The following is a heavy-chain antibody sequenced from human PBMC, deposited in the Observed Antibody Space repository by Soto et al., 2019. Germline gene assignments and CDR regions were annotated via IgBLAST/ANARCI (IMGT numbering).Heavy chain of an antibody. CDR3: AKALRPSLNFFYYIDV. CDR2: LGGNGFTT. CDR1: GFTFGSYA. Sequence: EVQLLESGGGLVQPGGSLRLSCVVSGFTFGSYAMSWVRQAPEKGPEWVAILGGNGFTTYYADSVKGRFTISGDKSKSTLFLQMNSLRADDTGVDYCAKALRPSLNFFYYIDVWGRGTSVTVSS. V-gene: IGHV3-23*01. J-gene: IGHJ6*03. D-gene: IGHD2-2*01.